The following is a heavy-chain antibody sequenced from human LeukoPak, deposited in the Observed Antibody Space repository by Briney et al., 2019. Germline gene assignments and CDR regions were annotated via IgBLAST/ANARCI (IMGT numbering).Heavy chain of an antibody. D-gene: IGHD3-22*01. V-gene: IGHV1-46*01. CDR3: ARLGTMIVVADWDGWFDP. CDR2: INPSGGST. Sequence: ASVKVSCKASGYTFTSYYMHWVRQAPGQGLEWMGIINPSGGSTSYAQKFQGRVTMTRDTSISTAYMELSRLRSDDTAVYYCARLGTMIVVADWDGWFDPWGQGTLVTVSS. CDR1: GYTFTSYY. J-gene: IGHJ5*02.